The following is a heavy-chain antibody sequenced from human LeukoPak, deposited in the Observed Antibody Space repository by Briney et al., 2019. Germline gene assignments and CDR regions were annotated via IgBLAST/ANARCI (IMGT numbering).Heavy chain of an antibody. CDR1: GLTFRTTG. V-gene: IGHV3-30*18. Sequence: PGTSLRLSCATSGLTFRTTGVHWVRQGPGKGLEWVALMSSDGINTYYADSVKGRFTVSRDSSRDTLYLQMNSVRPDDTAVYHCAKDHSDSGRAFEYWGRGTLVTVSS. J-gene: IGHJ4*02. CDR2: MSSDGINT. CDR3: AKDHSDSGRAFEY. D-gene: IGHD1-26*01.